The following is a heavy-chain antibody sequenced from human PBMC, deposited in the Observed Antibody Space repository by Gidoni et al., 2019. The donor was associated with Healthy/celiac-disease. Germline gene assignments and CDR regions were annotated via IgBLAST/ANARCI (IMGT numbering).Heavy chain of an antibody. D-gene: IGHD2-15*01. J-gene: IGHJ6*04. CDR1: GFTFSSSS. V-gene: IGHV3-21*01. CDR3: ARVGYCSGGSCYPFYYYYGMDV. Sequence: EVQLVESGGGLVKPGGSLRLSCAASGFTFSSSSMTLVRQAPGKGLEWVSSNSRRSSYIYYADSVKGRFTISRDNAKNSLYLQMNSLRAEDTAVYYCARVGYCSGGSCYPFYYYYGMDVWGKGTTVTVSS. CDR2: NSRRSSYI.